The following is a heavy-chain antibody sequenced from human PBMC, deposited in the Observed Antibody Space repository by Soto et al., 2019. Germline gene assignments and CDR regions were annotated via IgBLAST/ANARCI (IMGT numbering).Heavy chain of an antibody. CDR1: GFTFGSYA. D-gene: IGHD2-2*01. Sequence: GGSLRLSCAASGFTFGSYAMSWVRQAPGKGLEWVSATNSGGDITYYADSVKGRFTISRDNSKNTLYLQMSSLRAEDTALYYCAKGYCSSTSCSGDYWGQGTLVTVSS. CDR2: TNSGGDIT. J-gene: IGHJ4*02. V-gene: IGHV3-23*01. CDR3: AKGYCSSTSCSGDY.